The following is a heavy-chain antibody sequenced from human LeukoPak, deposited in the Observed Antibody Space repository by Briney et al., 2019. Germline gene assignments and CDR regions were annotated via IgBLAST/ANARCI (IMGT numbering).Heavy chain of an antibody. CDR3: ARAGDIVVVPAATNTDYYMDV. D-gene: IGHD2-2*01. CDR1: GFTFSSYS. Sequence: GGSLRLSCAASGFTFSSYSMNWVRQAPGKRLEWVSSISSSSSYIYYADSVKGRFTISRDNAKNSLYLQMNSLRAEDTAVYYCARAGDIVVVPAATNTDYYMDVWGKGTTVTVSS. CDR2: ISSSSSYI. V-gene: IGHV3-21*01. J-gene: IGHJ6*03.